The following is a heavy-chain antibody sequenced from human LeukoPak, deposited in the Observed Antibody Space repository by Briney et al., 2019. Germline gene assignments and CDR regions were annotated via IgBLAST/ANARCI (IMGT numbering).Heavy chain of an antibody. D-gene: IGHD3-10*01. CDR3: ARLSAYYYGSYFYYYMDV. V-gene: IGHV3-7*01. CDR1: GFSFSSYW. CDR2: IRQDESER. Sequence: GSLRLSCEGSGFSFSSYWMTWVRQLPGKGPEWVANIRQDESERYFVDSVKGRFTISRDNAKKSVYLHMSSLRAEDTALYYCARLSAYYYGSYFYYYMDVWGKGTTVTVSS. J-gene: IGHJ6*03.